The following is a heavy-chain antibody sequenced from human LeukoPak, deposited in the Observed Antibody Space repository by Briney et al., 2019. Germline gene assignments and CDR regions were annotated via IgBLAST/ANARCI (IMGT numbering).Heavy chain of an antibody. CDR2: IIHSGST. J-gene: IGHJ4*02. CDR1: GGSISSGGYS. V-gene: IGHV4-34*01. D-gene: IGHD2-15*01. Sequence: SETLSLTCAVSGGSISSGGYSWSWIRQPPGKGLEWIGEIIHSGSTNYNPSLKSRVTISIDTSMNHFSLRLSSVTAADTAVYYCARGRVTATSVTSYWGQGTLVTVSS. CDR3: ARGRVTATSVTSY.